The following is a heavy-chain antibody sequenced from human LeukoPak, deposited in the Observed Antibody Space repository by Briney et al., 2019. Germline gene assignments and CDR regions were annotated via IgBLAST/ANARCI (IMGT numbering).Heavy chain of an antibody. J-gene: IGHJ4*02. Sequence: PGGSLRLSCAASGFTFSSYAMIWVRQAPGKGLEWVSAISGSGGSTYYADSVKGRFTISRDNSKNTLYLQMNSLRAEDTAVYYCASRATLWFGELSPIDYWGQGTLVTVSS. CDR3: ASRATLWFGELSPIDY. CDR1: GFTFSSYA. CDR2: ISGSGGST. D-gene: IGHD3-10*01. V-gene: IGHV3-23*01.